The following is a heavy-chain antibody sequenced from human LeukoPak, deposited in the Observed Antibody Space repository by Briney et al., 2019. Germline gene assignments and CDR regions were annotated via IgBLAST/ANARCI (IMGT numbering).Heavy chain of an antibody. CDR3: ASAVYFGDLTVFDT. Sequence: SETLSLTCAVYGGSFSGYYWSWIRQPPGKGLEWIGEINHSGSTNYNPSLKSRVTIPVDTSKNQFSLKLSSVTAADTAVYFCASAVYFGDLTVFDTWGQGTLVTVPS. J-gene: IGHJ5*02. D-gene: IGHD3-10*01. CDR1: GGSFSGYY. CDR2: INHSGST. V-gene: IGHV4-34*01.